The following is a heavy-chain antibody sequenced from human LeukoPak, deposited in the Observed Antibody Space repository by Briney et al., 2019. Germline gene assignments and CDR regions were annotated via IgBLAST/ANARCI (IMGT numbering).Heavy chain of an antibody. V-gene: IGHV4-34*01. Sequence: SETLSLTCAVSGGSLNGYYWNWIRQSPVKGLEWIGEIDHSGSTNYNPSLKSRVTISVDTPKNQFSLRLSSVTAADTAVYFCARGPPTVTTLFDYWGQGTLVTVSS. CDR3: ARGPPTVTTLFDY. J-gene: IGHJ4*02. CDR2: IDHSGST. CDR1: GGSLNGYY. D-gene: IGHD4-17*01.